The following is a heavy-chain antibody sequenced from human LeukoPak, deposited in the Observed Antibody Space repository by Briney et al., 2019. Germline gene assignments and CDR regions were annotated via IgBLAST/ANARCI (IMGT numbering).Heavy chain of an antibody. V-gene: IGHV4-34*01. Sequence: SETLSLTCAVYGGSFSGHYWSWIRQSPGKGLEWIGEINHSGSTNYNPSLKSRVTISVDTSKNQFSLKLSSVTAADTAVYYCARGQGIAAAGTLDYWGQGTLVTVFS. J-gene: IGHJ4*02. CDR1: GGSFSGHY. CDR3: ARGQGIAAAGTLDY. D-gene: IGHD6-13*01. CDR2: INHSGST.